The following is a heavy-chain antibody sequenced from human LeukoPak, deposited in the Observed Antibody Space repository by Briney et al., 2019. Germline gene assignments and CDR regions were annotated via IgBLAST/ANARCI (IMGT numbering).Heavy chain of an antibody. V-gene: IGHV3-23*01. Sequence: PGGSLRLSCAASGFTFSSYAMSWVRQAPGKGLEWVSAISGSGGSTYYADSVKGRFTISRDNSKNTLYLQMNSLRAEDTAVYYCAKGLGTDYYGSGSYDDAFDIWGQGTMAPVSS. J-gene: IGHJ3*02. D-gene: IGHD3-10*01. CDR3: AKGLGTDYYGSGSYDDAFDI. CDR1: GFTFSSYA. CDR2: ISGSGGST.